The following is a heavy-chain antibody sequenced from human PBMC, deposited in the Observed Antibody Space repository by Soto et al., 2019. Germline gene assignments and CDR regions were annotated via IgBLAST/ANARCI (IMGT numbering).Heavy chain of an antibody. CDR2: IYYSGST. D-gene: IGHD2-15*01. CDR1: GGSISSGGYY. V-gene: IGHV4-31*03. CDR3: ARDREGYCSGGSCYSYYYYGMDV. Sequence: QVQLQESGPGLVKPSQTLSLTCTVSGGSISSGGYYWSWIRQHPGKGLEWIGYIYYSGSTYDNPSLVSRVTISVDTSKNQFSLKLRSVTAADTAVYYCARDREGYCSGGSCYSYYYYGMDVWGQGTTVTVSS. J-gene: IGHJ6*02.